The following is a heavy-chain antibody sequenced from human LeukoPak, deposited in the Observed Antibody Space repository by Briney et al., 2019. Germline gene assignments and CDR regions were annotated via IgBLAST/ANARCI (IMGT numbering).Heavy chain of an antibody. CDR1: GFTFDDYG. V-gene: IGHV3-7*04. CDR2: IKQDGSEK. CDR3: ARAYPSSSWLNYYYYMDV. Sequence: GGSLRLSCAASGFTFDDYGMSWVRQAPGKGLEWVANIKQDGSEKYYVDSVKGRFTISRDNAKNSLYLQMNSLRAEDTAVYYCARAYPSSSWLNYYYYMDVWGKGTTVTVSS. D-gene: IGHD6-13*01. J-gene: IGHJ6*03.